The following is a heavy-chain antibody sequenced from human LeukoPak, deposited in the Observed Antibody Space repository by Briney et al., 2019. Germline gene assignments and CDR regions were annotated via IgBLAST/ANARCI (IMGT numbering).Heavy chain of an antibody. CDR3: AKDRGSSSPMRYYFDY. CDR1: GFTFSSYA. CDR2: ISGSGGST. D-gene: IGHD2-2*01. V-gene: IGHV3-23*01. Sequence: GGSLRLSCAASGFTFSSYAMSWVRQAPGKGLEWVSAISGSGGSTYYADSVKGRFTISRDNSKNTLYLQMNSLRAEDTAVYYCAKDRGSSSPMRYYFDYWGQGTLVTVSS. J-gene: IGHJ4*02.